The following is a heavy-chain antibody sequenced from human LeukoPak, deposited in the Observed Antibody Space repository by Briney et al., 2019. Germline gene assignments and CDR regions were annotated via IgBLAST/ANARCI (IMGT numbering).Heavy chain of an antibody. CDR2: IIPIFGTA. CDR3: ATRRDGSNLFDY. D-gene: IGHD5-24*01. Sequence: SVKVSCKASGGTFSSYAISWVRQAPGQGLERMGGIIPIFGTANYAQKFQGRVTITTDESTSTADMELSSLRSEDTAVYYCATRRDGSNLFDYWGQGTLVTVSS. CDR1: GGTFSSYA. J-gene: IGHJ4*02. V-gene: IGHV1-69*05.